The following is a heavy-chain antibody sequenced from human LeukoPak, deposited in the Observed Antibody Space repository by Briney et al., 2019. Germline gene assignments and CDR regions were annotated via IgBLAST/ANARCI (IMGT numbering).Heavy chain of an antibody. CDR2: ISGSGDST. J-gene: IGHJ4*02. Sequence: GGSLRLSCAASGFTFSNYAMNWVRQAPGKGLEWVSSISGSGDSTYYADSVKGLFTISRDNSKNTHYLQMTSLRADDTAVYYCAGDSSGFYSSFDDWGQGTRVTVSS. CDR1: GFTFSNYA. V-gene: IGHV3-23*01. CDR3: AGDSSGFYSSFDD. D-gene: IGHD3-22*01.